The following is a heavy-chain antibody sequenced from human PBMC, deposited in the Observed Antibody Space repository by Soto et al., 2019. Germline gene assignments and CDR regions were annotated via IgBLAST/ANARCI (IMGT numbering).Heavy chain of an antibody. V-gene: IGHV3-11*01. Sequence: GGSLRLSCAASGFNFSDYDMSWIRQAPGKGLEWVSYISSSGGSTYYADSVKGRFTISRDNSKNTLYLQMDSLRVEDTAIYYCAKPGYSSSWYRNFDYWGQGTLVTVSS. D-gene: IGHD6-13*01. CDR2: ISSSGGST. J-gene: IGHJ4*02. CDR3: AKPGYSSSWYRNFDY. CDR1: GFNFSDYD.